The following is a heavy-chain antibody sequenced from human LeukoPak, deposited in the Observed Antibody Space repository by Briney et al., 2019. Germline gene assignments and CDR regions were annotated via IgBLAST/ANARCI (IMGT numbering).Heavy chain of an antibody. D-gene: IGHD3-3*01. Sequence: SVKVSCKASGGTFSSYAISWVRQAPGQGLEWIGGIIPIFGTANYAQKFQGRVTITADESTSTAYMELSSLRSEDTAVYYCARDGGSDYDFWSGYYWWGQGTLVTVSS. CDR2: IIPIFGTA. CDR1: GGTFSSYA. J-gene: IGHJ4*02. V-gene: IGHV1-69*01. CDR3: ARDGGSDYDFWSGYYW.